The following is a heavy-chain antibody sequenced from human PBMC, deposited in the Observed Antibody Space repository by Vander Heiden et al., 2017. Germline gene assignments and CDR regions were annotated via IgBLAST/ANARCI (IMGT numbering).Heavy chain of an antibody. Sequence: QVQLVESGGGVVPPGGSLRLSCAGSGVTFSSYGMHWVRQAPGKGLEWVAVIWYDGSNKHYADSGKGRFTISRDNSKNTLYMQMNRLSAEDTAVYYCARGRVIGCYSHYFQHWGQGTMVTVSS. D-gene: IGHD2-15*01. V-gene: IGHV3-33*01. CDR1: GVTFSSYG. CDR3: ARGRVIGCYSHYFQH. J-gene: IGHJ1*01. CDR2: IWYDGSNK.